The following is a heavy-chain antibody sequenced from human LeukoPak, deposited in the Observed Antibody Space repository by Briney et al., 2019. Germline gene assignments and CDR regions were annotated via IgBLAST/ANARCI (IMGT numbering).Heavy chain of an antibody. CDR2: IKQDGSEK. CDR3: ARDREMGYYHYYYMDV. J-gene: IGHJ6*03. D-gene: IGHD2-8*01. V-gene: IGHV3-7*01. CDR1: GFIFSDYW. Sequence: GGSLRLSCAASGFIFSDYWMTWVRQPPGKGLEWVANIKQDGSEKYYVDAVKGRFTVSRDNAKNSLPLQMHSLRAEDTAVYYCARDREMGYYHYYYMDVWGKGTTVTVSS.